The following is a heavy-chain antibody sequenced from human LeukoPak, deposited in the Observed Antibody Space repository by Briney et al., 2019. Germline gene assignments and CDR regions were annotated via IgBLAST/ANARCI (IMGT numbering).Heavy chain of an antibody. CDR3: ATGGNTWYGFDY. Sequence: PGESLRLSCAASGLTFSSYGMSWVRRTPGKGLEWVSAISGSGGNIYYADSVKGRFTISRDNSKNTLYLQMHSLRAEDTAIYYCATGGNTWYGFDYWGQGTLVTVSS. V-gene: IGHV3-23*01. CDR1: GLTFSSYG. J-gene: IGHJ4*02. D-gene: IGHD6-13*01. CDR2: ISGSGGNI.